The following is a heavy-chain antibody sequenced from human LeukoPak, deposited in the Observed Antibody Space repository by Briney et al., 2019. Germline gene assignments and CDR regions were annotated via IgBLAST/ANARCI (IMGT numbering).Heavy chain of an antibody. Sequence: AGGSLRLSCAVSGLTFSTYSMTWVRQGPGKGLEWVSSIYNSGAKIFYADSVKGRFTISRDNSKNMLYLQMNSLRVEDTAAYYCAKDVAPDSGWDLDYWGQGTLVTVSS. CDR1: GLTFSTYS. V-gene: IGHV3-23*01. CDR3: AKDVAPDSGWDLDY. CDR2: IYNSGAKI. J-gene: IGHJ4*02. D-gene: IGHD6-19*01.